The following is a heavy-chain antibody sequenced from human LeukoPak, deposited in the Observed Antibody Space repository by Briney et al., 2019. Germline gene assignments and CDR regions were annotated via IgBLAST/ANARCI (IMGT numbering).Heavy chain of an antibody. CDR1: GFTFSDYY. J-gene: IGHJ5*02. CDR2: ITNSRSYT. Sequence: GGSLRRSCAASGFTFSDYYMSWIRQAPGKGLEWLSYITNSRSYTEYADSVKGRFTISRDNAKNSLYLQMNSLRADDTAVYYCAINGGSYSFDTWGQGTLVTVSS. V-gene: IGHV3-11*03. D-gene: IGHD2-15*01. CDR3: AINGGSYSFDT.